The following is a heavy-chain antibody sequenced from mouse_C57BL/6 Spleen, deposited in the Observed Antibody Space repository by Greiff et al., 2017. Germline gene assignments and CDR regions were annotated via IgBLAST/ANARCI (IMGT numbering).Heavy chain of an antibody. CDR3: ARADDYDGFYAMDY. J-gene: IGHJ4*01. D-gene: IGHD2-4*01. CDR1: GFTFSSYA. CDR2: ISDGGSYT. Sequence: EVKLVESGGGLVKPGGSLKLSCAASGFTFSSYAMSWVRQTPEKRLEWVATISDGGSYTYYPDNVQGRFTISRDNAKNNLYLQMSHLKSEDTAMYYCARADDYDGFYAMDYWGQGTSVTGSS. V-gene: IGHV5-4*03.